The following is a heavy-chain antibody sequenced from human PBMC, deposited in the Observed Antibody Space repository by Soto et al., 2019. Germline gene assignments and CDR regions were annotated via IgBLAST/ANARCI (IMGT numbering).Heavy chain of an antibody. D-gene: IGHD6-19*01. CDR3: ARGEIAVANRVGLDV. V-gene: IGHV1-69*06. Sequence: QLVQSGAAVKMPGSSVKVSCKASGGTFDDYVINWLRQAPGQGLQWMGGFIPRLGSANYAQKFEGRITINADKATNTAYMEASTLRSEDTAVYYCARGEIAVANRVGLDVWGQGTTVIVSS. CDR1: GGTFDDYV. CDR2: FIPRLGSA. J-gene: IGHJ6*02.